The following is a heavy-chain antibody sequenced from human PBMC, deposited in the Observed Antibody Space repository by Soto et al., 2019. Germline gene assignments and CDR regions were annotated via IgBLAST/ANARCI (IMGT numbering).Heavy chain of an antibody. J-gene: IGHJ4*02. Sequence: SETLSLTCAVYGGSFSGYYWSWIRQPPGKGLEWIGEINHSGSTNYNPSLKSRVTISVDTSKNQFSLKLSPVTAADTAVYYCAREGNGIAAAGIRGISYFDYWGQGTLVTVSS. D-gene: IGHD6-13*01. CDR1: GGSFSGYY. V-gene: IGHV4-34*01. CDR2: INHSGST. CDR3: AREGNGIAAAGIRGISYFDY.